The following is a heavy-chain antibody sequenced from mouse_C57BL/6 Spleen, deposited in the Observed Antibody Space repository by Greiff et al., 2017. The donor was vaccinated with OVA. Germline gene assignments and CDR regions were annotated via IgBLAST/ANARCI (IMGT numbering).Heavy chain of an antibody. CDR1: GYTFTTYP. Sequence: QVHVKQSGAELVKPGASVKMSCKASGYTFTTYPIEWMKQNHGKSLEWIGNFHPYNDDTKYNEKFKGKATLTVEKSSSTVYLELSRLTSDDSAVYYCARSLGNSPLYWYFDVWGTGTTVTVSS. CDR3: ARSLGNSPLYWYFDV. CDR2: FHPYNDDT. J-gene: IGHJ1*03. V-gene: IGHV1-47*01. D-gene: IGHD2-12*01.